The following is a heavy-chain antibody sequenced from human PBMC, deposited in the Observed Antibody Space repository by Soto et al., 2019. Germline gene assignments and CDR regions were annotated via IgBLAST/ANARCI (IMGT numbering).Heavy chain of an antibody. CDR3: ARDGVAASGDY. CDR2: IKQDGSEK. CDR1: GFTFRSYW. D-gene: IGHD6-13*01. Sequence: EVQLVESGGGLVQPVWSLRLSCAASGFTFRSYWMSWVRQAPGKGLEWVANIKQDGSEKYYVDSVKGRFPISIYNAKNSLYLQMNSLRAEDTAVYYCARDGVAASGDYWGQGTLVTVSS. V-gene: IGHV3-7*01. J-gene: IGHJ4*02.